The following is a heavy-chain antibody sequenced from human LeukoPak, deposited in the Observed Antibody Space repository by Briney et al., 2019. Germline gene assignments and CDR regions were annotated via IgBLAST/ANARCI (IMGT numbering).Heavy chain of an antibody. Sequence: SETLSLTCTVSGGSISSYYWNWIRQPPGKGLEWIGYIYYSGSTNYNPSLKSRVTISVDTSKNQFSLKLSSVTAADTAVYYCAREGYYYGSGPRVDYWGQGTLVTVSS. CDR2: IYYSGST. V-gene: IGHV4-59*12. J-gene: IGHJ4*02. D-gene: IGHD3-10*01. CDR1: GGSISSYY. CDR3: AREGYYYGSGPRVDY.